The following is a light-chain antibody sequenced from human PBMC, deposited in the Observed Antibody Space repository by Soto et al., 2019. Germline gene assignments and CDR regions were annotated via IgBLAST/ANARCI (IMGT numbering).Light chain of an antibody. CDR1: SSDVGAYNY. CDR3: SSYTSNTTPYV. V-gene: IGLV2-14*01. J-gene: IGLJ1*01. Sequence: QSVLTQPAYVSGSPGQSIAISCTGTSSDVGAYNYVSWYQQHPGKVPKLVINDVTNRPSGVSDRFSGSKSGNTASLTISGLQSEDEADYYCSSYTSNTTPYVFGTGIKGTV. CDR2: DVT.